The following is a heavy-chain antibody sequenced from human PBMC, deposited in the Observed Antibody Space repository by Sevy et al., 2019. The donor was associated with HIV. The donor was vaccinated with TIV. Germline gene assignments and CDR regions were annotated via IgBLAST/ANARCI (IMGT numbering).Heavy chain of an antibody. V-gene: IGHV3-30-3*01. CDR1: GFTFNRYS. D-gene: IGHD1-1*01. CDR2: ISFDATNK. J-gene: IGHJ1*01. CDR3: ALERLSGGVAEYFQD. Sequence: GGSLRLSCAASGFTFNRYSMHWVRQAPGKGLEWVATISFDATNKHYPDSVKGRFTISRDNFQNSLFLQMDSLGPEDTAVYYCALERLSGGVAEYFQDWGQGTLVTVSS.